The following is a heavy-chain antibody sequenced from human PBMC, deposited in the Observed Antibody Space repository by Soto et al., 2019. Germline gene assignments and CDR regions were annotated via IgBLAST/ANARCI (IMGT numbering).Heavy chain of an antibody. J-gene: IGHJ4*02. CDR1: GGSISSGDYY. V-gene: IGHV4-30-4*01. CDR2: IYYSGST. D-gene: IGHD3-22*01. CDR3: ARGSTYYYDSSGQLIDY. Sequence: NPSETLSLTCTVSGGSISSGDYYWSWIRQPPGKGLEWIGYIYYSGSTYYNPSLKSRVTISVDTPKNQFSLKLSSVTAADTAVYYCARGSTYYYDSSGQLIDYWGQGTLVPSPQ.